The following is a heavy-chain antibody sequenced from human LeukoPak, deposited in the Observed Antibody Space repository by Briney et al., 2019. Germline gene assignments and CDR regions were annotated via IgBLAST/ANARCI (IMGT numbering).Heavy chain of an antibody. J-gene: IGHJ4*02. CDR1: GGTFSSYA. D-gene: IGHD6-13*01. V-gene: IGHV1-69*04. CDR2: IIAILGIA. Sequence: AASVKVSCKASGGTFSSYAISWVRQAPGQGLEWVGRIIAILGIANYAQKFQGRVTITADKSTSTAYMELSSLRSEDTAVYYCARVRFGSSSWYLVDYWGQGTLVTVSS. CDR3: ARVRFGSSSWYLVDY.